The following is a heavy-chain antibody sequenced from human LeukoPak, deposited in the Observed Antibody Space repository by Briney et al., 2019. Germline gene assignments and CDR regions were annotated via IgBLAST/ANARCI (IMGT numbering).Heavy chain of an antibody. Sequence: SETLSLTCAVYGGSLSGYYWSWIRQPPGKGLEWIGDIKYGGNTNYNPSLKSRVTMSVDMSKNQISLKLNSVTAADTAVYYCARDPRTTTSRNWFDPWGQGTLVTVSA. CDR3: ARDPRTTTSRNWFDP. V-gene: IGHV4-34*01. D-gene: IGHD1/OR15-1a*01. CDR1: GGSLSGYY. CDR2: IKYGGNT. J-gene: IGHJ5*02.